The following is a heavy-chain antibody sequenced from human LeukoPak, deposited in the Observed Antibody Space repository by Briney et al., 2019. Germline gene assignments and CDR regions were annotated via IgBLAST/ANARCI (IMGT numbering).Heavy chain of an antibody. CDR2: MNPNSGNT. V-gene: IGHV1-8*01. CDR3: ARGLGVSGYRSGWGGVDY. Sequence: ASVKVSCKASGYTFTSYDINWVRQATGQGLEWMGWMNPNSGNTGYAQKFQGRVTMTRNTSISTAYMELSSLRSEDTAVYYCARGLGVSGYRSGWGGVDYWGQGTLVTVSS. J-gene: IGHJ4*02. CDR1: GYTFTSYD. D-gene: IGHD6-19*01.